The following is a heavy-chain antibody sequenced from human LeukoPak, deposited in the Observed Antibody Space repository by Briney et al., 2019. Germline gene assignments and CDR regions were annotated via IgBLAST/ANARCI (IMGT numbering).Heavy chain of an antibody. J-gene: IGHJ5*02. V-gene: IGHV1-18*01. Sequence: ASVKVSCKASGYTFTSYGISWVRQAPGQGLEWMGWISAYNGNTNYAQKLQGRVTMTTDTSTSTAYMELRSLRSDDTAVYYCAREDYGDYVVARWFDPWGQGTLVTVSS. CDR1: GYTFTSYG. CDR2: ISAYNGNT. CDR3: AREDYGDYVVARWFDP. D-gene: IGHD4-17*01.